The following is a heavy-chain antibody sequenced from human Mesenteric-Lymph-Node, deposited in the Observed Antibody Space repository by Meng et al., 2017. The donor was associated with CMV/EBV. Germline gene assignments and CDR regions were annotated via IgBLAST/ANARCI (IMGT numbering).Heavy chain of an antibody. J-gene: IGHJ4*02. CDR3: AREGGNGPYFDH. CDR1: GFTLSSYW. Sequence: GESLKISCAASGFTLSSYWMSWVRQAPGKGLEWVANIKQDGSEKYYVDSVEGRFSISRDNTKNSLYLQMNSLRAEDTAVYYCAREGGNGPYFDHWGQGTLVTVSS. CDR2: IKQDGSEK. D-gene: IGHD1-26*01. V-gene: IGHV3-7*01.